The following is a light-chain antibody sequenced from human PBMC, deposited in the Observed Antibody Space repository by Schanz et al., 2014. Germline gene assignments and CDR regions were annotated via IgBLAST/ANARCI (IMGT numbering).Light chain of an antibody. Sequence: QTVVTQEPSFSVSPGGTVTLTCGLSSGSVSARYYPSWYQQTPGQAPRTLIYSTSTRSSGVPDRFSGSILGNKAALTITGAQADDESDYYCVLYMGSGSWVFGGGTKLTVL. CDR1: SGSVSARYY. V-gene: IGLV8-61*01. CDR2: STS. J-gene: IGLJ3*02. CDR3: VLYMGSGSWV.